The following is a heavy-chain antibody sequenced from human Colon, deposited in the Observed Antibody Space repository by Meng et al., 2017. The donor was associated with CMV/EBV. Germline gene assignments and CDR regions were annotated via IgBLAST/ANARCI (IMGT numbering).Heavy chain of an antibody. J-gene: IGHJ5*02. D-gene: IGHD4-11*01. CDR2: INPNSGGT. CDR3: ARESDYSNGGWFDP. CDR1: GYTFTGYY. V-gene: IGHV1-2*02. Sequence: ASVKVSCKASGYTFTGYYMHWVRQAPGQGLEWMGWINPNSGGTNYAQKFQGRVTMTRDTSISTAYMELSRLRSDDTAVYYRARESDYSNGGWFDPWGQGTLVTVSS.